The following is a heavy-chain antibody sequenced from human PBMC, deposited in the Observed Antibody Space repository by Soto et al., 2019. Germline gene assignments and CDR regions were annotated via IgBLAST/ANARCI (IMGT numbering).Heavy chain of an antibody. J-gene: IGHJ4*02. CDR3: ATGDYEGIDY. Sequence: EVQLVESGGGLVKPGGSLRLSCAASGFTYSSYSMNWVRQAPGKGLEWVSSISSSSSYIYYADSVKGRFTISRDNAKNSLYLQMNSLRAEDTAVYYCATGDYEGIDYWGQGTLVTVSS. CDR1: GFTYSSYS. D-gene: IGHD4-17*01. CDR2: ISSSSSYI. V-gene: IGHV3-21*01.